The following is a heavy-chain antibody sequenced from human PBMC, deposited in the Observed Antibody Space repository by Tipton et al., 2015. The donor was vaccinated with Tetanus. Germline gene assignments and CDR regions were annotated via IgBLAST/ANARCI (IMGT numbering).Heavy chain of an antibody. Sequence: TLSLTCTVSGGSISSSSYYWGWIRQPPGKGLEWIGSIYYSGSTYYNPSLKSRVTISVDTSKNQFSLKLSSVTATDTAVYYCAAQIIPTDRGGWFDPWGQGTLVTVSS. J-gene: IGHJ5*02. V-gene: IGHV4-39*01. CDR3: AAQIIPTDRGGWFDP. D-gene: IGHD3-3*01. CDR1: GGSISSSSYY. CDR2: IYYSGST.